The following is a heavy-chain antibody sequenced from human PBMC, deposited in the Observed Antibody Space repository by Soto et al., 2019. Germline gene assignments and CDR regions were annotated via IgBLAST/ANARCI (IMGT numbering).Heavy chain of an antibody. CDR2: IWYDGSNK. CDR3: ARGGYSYGRYYYYGMDV. CDR1: GFTFSSYG. Sequence: GGSLILSCAASGFTFSSYGMHWVRQAPGKGLEWVAVIWYDGSNKYYADSVKGRFTISRDNSKNTLYLQMNSLRAEDTAVYYCARGGYSYGRYYYYGMDVWGQGTTVTVSS. D-gene: IGHD5-18*01. V-gene: IGHV3-33*01. J-gene: IGHJ6*02.